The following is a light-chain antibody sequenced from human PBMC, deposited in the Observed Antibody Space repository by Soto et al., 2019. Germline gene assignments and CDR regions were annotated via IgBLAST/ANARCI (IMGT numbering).Light chain of an antibody. V-gene: IGKV3-11*01. Sequence: EIVLTQSPATLSLSPGERATLSCRASQSVYTYLAWYQQKPGQAPRLLIYDASKMATGIPARFRGSGSGTDFTLTISSLEPEDFAVYYCQQRTNWPPTWTFGQGTKVEIK. J-gene: IGKJ1*01. CDR1: QSVYTY. CDR3: QQRTNWPPTWT. CDR2: DAS.